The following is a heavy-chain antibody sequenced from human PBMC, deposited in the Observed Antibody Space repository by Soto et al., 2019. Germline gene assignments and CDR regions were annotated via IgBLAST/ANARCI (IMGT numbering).Heavy chain of an antibody. Sequence: QVQLVQSGAEVKKPGASVKVSCEASGYTFTSYDINWVRQATGQGLEWMGWMNPNSGNTGYAQRFQGRVTMTRHTSIRTAYMELSSLRTEDTAVYYCARSTNAYGDRHWGQGALVTVSS. CDR2: MNPNSGNT. V-gene: IGHV1-8*01. CDR1: GYTFTSYD. J-gene: IGHJ4*02. CDR3: ARSTNAYGDRH. D-gene: IGHD4-17*01.